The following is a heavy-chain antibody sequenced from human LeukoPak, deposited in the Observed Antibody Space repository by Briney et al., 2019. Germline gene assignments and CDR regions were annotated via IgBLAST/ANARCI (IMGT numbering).Heavy chain of an antibody. D-gene: IGHD2/OR15-2a*01. CDR3: AKDRVSPGFNWFDP. CDR1: GVIISSYA. V-gene: IGHV3-23*01. J-gene: IGHJ5*02. Sequence: RPGGSLRLSCAASGVIISSYAMRWVRQAPGKGLEWVSAINGRGDNTYYADFVKGRFTISRDNSKSTVYLQMNSLRTEDTAVYYCAKDRVSPGFNWFDPWGQGTLVTVSS. CDR2: INGRGDNT.